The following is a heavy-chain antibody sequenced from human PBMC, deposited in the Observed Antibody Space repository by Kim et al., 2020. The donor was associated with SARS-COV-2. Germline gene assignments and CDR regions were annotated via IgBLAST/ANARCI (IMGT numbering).Heavy chain of an antibody. Sequence: KLQGRVTMTTDTSTSTAYMELRSLRSDDTAVYYCARDRESYGSGSYFDYWGQGTLVTVSS. J-gene: IGHJ4*02. V-gene: IGHV1-18*01. D-gene: IGHD3-10*01. CDR3: ARDRESYGSGSYFDY.